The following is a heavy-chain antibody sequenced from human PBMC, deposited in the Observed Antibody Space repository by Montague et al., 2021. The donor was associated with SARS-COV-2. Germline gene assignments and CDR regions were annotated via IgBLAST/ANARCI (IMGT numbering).Heavy chain of an antibody. J-gene: IGHJ4*02. CDR3: ARDLGDY. CDR1: GGSISSYY. Sequence: SETLSLTCTVSGGSISSYYWSWIRQPPGKGLEWIGYIYYSGSTNYNPSLKGRVTISVDTSKNQFSLKLSAVTAADTAVYYCARDLGDYWGQGTLVTVSS. V-gene: IGHV4-59*13. CDR2: IYYSGST.